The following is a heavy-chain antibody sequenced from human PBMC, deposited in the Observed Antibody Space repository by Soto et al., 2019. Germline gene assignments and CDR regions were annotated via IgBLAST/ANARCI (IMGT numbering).Heavy chain of an antibody. CDR2: TYYRSRWYN. Sequence: PSQTLSLTCAISGDSVSGNSAAWNWIRQSPSRGLEWLGRTYYRSRWYNDYAVSVKSRITVTPDTSKNQFSLHLNSVTPEDTAVYXCAREFPYYESGDSYLDYWGQGALVTVSS. CDR3: AREFPYYESGDSYLDY. J-gene: IGHJ4*02. V-gene: IGHV6-1*01. CDR1: GDSVSGNSAA. D-gene: IGHD3-16*01.